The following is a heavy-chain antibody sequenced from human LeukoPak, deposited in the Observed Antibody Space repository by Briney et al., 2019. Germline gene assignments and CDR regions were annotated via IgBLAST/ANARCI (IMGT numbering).Heavy chain of an antibody. CDR3: ASSCSSTSCYAGDGFDP. CDR2: ISAYNGNT. Sequence: ASVKVSCMASRGTFSRYAISWVRPAPGQGVEWVGWISAYNGNTNYAQKLQGRVTMTTDTSTSTAYMELRSLRSDDTAVYYCASSCSSTSCYAGDGFDPWGQGTLVTVSS. J-gene: IGHJ5*02. CDR1: RGTFSRYA. V-gene: IGHV1-18*01. D-gene: IGHD2-2*01.